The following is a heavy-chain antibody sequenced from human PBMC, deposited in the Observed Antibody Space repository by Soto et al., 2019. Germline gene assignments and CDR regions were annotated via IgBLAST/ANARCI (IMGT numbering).Heavy chain of an antibody. D-gene: IGHD6-13*01. CDR2: IYYSGST. V-gene: IGHV4-31*03. J-gene: IGHJ6*02. CDR3: ALDSVGGEQLTPYYYYGMDV. Sequence: SETLSLTCTVSGGSISSGGYYWSWIRQHPEKSIKWIGYIYYSGSTYYKPSLKSRVTISVDTSKNQFSLKLSSVTAADTAVYYCALDSVGGEQLTPYYYYGMDVWGQGTTVTVSS. CDR1: GGSISSGGYY.